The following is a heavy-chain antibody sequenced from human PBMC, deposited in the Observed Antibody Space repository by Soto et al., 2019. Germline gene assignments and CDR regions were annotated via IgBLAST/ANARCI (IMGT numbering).Heavy chain of an antibody. CDR2: IWYDGSNK. Sequence: QVQLVESGGGVVQPGRSLRLSCAASGFTFSSYGMHWVRQAPGKGLEWVAVIWYDGSNKYYADSVKGRFTISRDNSKNQLYLQMNTLSAEGAAGYYCATAKGTTDFDYWGQGTLVTVSS. CDR1: GFTFSSYG. V-gene: IGHV3-33*01. CDR3: ATAKGTTDFDY. J-gene: IGHJ4*02. D-gene: IGHD4-17*01.